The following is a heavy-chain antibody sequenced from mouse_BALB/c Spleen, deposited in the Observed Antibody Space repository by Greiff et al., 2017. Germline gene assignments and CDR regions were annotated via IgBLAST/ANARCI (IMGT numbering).Heavy chain of an antibody. CDR2: ISSGGST. Sequence: EVQVVESGGGLVKPGGSLKLSCAASGFTFSSYAMSWVRQTPEKRLEWVASISSGGSTYYPDSVKGRFTISRDNARNILYLQMSSLRSEDTAMYYCARGLYYAMDYWGQGTSVTVSS. V-gene: IGHV5-6-5*01. CDR1: GFTFSSYA. CDR3: ARGLYYAMDY. J-gene: IGHJ4*01.